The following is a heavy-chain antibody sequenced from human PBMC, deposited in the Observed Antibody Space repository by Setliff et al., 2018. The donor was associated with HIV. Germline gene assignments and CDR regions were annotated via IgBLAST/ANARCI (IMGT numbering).Heavy chain of an antibody. V-gene: IGHV1-3*01. CDR3: ARVVPRLYSDSHFDY. Sequence: ASVKVSCKASGYSFTTYALHWMRQAPGQSLEWMGWINAGSGGTKYSQKFQGRVILTSDTSASTAYMELSSLRSEDTAVYYCARVVPRLYSDSHFDYWGQGTLVTVSS. D-gene: IGHD5-12*01. J-gene: IGHJ4*02. CDR2: INAGSGGT. CDR1: GYSFTTYA.